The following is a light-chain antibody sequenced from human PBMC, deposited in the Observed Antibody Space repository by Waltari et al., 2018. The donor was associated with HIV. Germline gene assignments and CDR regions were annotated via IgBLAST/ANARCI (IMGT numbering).Light chain of an antibody. V-gene: IGKV1-27*01. Sequence: DIQMTQSPSSLSASVGDRVTITCRASQGISTNLAWYQQKPGKVPKVLIYAASTLQSGVPSRFSGSGSGTDFTLTISSLQPEDVATYYCQKHNSAPLTFGPGTKVDIK. CDR3: QKHNSAPLT. CDR1: QGISTN. J-gene: IGKJ3*01. CDR2: AAS.